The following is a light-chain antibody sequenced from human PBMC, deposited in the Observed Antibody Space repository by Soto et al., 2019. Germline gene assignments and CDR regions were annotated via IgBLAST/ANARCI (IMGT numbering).Light chain of an antibody. CDR2: GAS. J-gene: IGKJ1*01. CDR1: HDITSS. Sequence: AIRMTQFPSSFSASIGDRVTITCRASHDITSSLAWYQHIQGRAPKLLISGASNLQFGVPSRFSGSESGTDFSLSISSLQSEDFATYYCQHYYSSPPTFGQRTRVEMK. CDR3: QHYYSSPPT. V-gene: IGKV1-8*01.